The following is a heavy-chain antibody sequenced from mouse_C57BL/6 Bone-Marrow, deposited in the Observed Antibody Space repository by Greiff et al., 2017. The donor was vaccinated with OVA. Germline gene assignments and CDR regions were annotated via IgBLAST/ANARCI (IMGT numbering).Heavy chain of an antibody. CDR3: ARSYRRAMDY. CDR1: GYAFSSSW. D-gene: IGHD2-14*01. CDR2: IYPGDGDT. V-gene: IGHV1-82*01. Sequence: QVQLQQSGPELVKPGASVKISCKASGYAFSSSWMNWVKQRPGKGLEWIGRIYPGDGDTNYNGKFKGKATLTADKSSSTAYMQLSSLTSEDSAVYFCARSYRRAMDYWGQGTSVTVSS. J-gene: IGHJ4*01.